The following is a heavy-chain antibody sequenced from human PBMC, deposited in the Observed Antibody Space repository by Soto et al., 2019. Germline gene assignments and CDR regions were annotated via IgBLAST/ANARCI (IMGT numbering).Heavy chain of an antibody. V-gene: IGHV4-59*02. CDR1: GGSVNTFY. D-gene: IGHD3-16*01. Sequence: SETLSLTCTVSGGSVNTFYWSWIRQPPGKGLEWVGHVYYTGSTDYNPSLKSRVTISVDTTKNQVSLKMNSVTTADTAVYFCARDWGRSKYFDYWGQGTLVTVSS. J-gene: IGHJ4*02. CDR3: ARDWGRSKYFDY. CDR2: VYYTGST.